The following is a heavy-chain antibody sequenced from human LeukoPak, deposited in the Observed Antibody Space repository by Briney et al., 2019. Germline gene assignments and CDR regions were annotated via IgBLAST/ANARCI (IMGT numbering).Heavy chain of an antibody. CDR1: GGTFSSYA. J-gene: IGHJ4*02. V-gene: IGHV1-2*02. CDR2: INPNSGGT. CDR3: ARGKHEGWYYFDY. D-gene: IGHD2-8*01. Sequence: ASVKVSCKASGGTFSSYAISRVRQAPGQGLEWMGWINPNSGGTNYAQKFQGRVTMTRDTSISTAYMELSRLRSDDTAVYYCARGKHEGWYYFDYWGQGTLVTVSS.